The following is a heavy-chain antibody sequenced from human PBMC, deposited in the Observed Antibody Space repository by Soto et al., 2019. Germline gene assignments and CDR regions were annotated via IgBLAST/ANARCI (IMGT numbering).Heavy chain of an antibody. D-gene: IGHD1-26*01. Sequence: QVQLVQSGAEVKKPGASAKVSCKASGYTFTSYYMHWVRQAPGQGLEWMGIINPSGGSTSYAQKFQGRVTMTRDTSTSTDYMELSSLRSEDTAVYYCAREKGRLVGATTYDAFDIWGQGTMVTVSS. V-gene: IGHV1-46*01. CDR1: GYTFTSYY. J-gene: IGHJ3*02. CDR2: INPSGGST. CDR3: AREKGRLVGATTYDAFDI.